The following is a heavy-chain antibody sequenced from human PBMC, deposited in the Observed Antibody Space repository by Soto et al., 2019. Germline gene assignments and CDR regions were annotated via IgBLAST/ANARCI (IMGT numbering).Heavy chain of an antibody. J-gene: IGHJ4*02. CDR1: GGSISSNDFY. Sequence: VSLTCTVSGGSISSNDFYWSWIRQPPGKGLEWTGYIFYSGTTFYNPSLKSRLTISVDTSKNQFSLKLNSVTAADTAVYYCARVRFASWFGDSDYWGQGTLVTVSS. CDR3: ARVRFASWFGDSDY. CDR2: IFYSGTT. D-gene: IGHD3-10*01. V-gene: IGHV4-30-4*01.